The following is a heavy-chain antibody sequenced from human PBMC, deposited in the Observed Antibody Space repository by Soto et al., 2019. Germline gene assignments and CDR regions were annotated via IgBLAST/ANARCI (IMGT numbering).Heavy chain of an antibody. CDR2: TNTDGTAT. CDR3: TRGHYYGMDV. J-gene: IGHJ6*02. Sequence: PGGSLRLSCAASGFTFKNYAMHWVRQAPGKGLVWVSRTNTDGTATTYADSVEGRFTISRDNAKNMLYLQMNSLRAEDTAVYYCTRGHYYGMDVWGQGTTVTVSS. V-gene: IGHV3-74*03. CDR1: GFTFKNYA.